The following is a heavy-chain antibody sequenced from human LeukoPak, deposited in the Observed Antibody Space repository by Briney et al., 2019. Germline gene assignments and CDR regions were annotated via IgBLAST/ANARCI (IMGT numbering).Heavy chain of an antibody. J-gene: IGHJ4*02. Sequence: PGGSLRLSCAASGFTFSSYWMHWVRQAPGKGLVWVSRINTDGSATYYADSVKGRFTISRDNAKNTVYLQMNSLRAEDTAVYYCARDHYGGNSDYWGQGTLVTVSS. CDR1: GFTFSSYW. D-gene: IGHD4-23*01. CDR2: INTDGSAT. V-gene: IGHV3-74*01. CDR3: ARDHYGGNSDY.